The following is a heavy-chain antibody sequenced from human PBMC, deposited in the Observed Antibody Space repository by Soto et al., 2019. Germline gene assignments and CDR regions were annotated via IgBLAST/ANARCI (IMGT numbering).Heavy chain of an antibody. CDR3: ARASRGAAAGTLNWFDP. CDR2: ITTYNGNT. V-gene: IGHV1-18*01. CDR1: GYIFTSYG. J-gene: IGHJ5*02. Sequence: QVQLVQSGAEVKQPGASVKVSCKASGYIFTSYGISWVRQAPGQGLEWMGWITTYNGNTNYAQKFQGRVTMTTDTSSSTAHMELRSLTSDDTAMYYCARASRGAAAGTLNWFDPWGQGTLVTVSS. D-gene: IGHD6-13*01.